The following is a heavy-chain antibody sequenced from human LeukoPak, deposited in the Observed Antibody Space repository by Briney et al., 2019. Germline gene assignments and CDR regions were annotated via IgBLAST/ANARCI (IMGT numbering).Heavy chain of an antibody. CDR3: VRAGRGYNDPIDY. CDR2: ISSSSSYI. Sequence: AGGSLRLSCAASGFTFSSYEMNWVRQAPGKGLEWVSSISSSSSYIYYADSVKGRFTISRDNAKKSLYLQMNSLRAEDTAVYYCVRAGRGYNDPIDYWGQGTLVTVSS. V-gene: IGHV3-21*01. CDR1: GFTFSSYE. D-gene: IGHD5-24*01. J-gene: IGHJ4*02.